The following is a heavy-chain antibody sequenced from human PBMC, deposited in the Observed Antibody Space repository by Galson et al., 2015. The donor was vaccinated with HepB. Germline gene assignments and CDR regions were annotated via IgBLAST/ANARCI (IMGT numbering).Heavy chain of an antibody. CDR1: GFTFNIYS. J-gene: IGHJ1*01. Sequence: SLRLSCAASGFTFNIYSMNWVRQAPGKGLEWVSFISSSSSYIYYADSVKGRFTIPRDNAKNSLYLQMNSLRAEDTAVYYCARDNDDGAAALEYFQHWGQGTLVTVSS. CDR2: ISSSSSYI. D-gene: IGHD6-13*01. V-gene: IGHV3-21*01. CDR3: ARDNDDGAAALEYFQH.